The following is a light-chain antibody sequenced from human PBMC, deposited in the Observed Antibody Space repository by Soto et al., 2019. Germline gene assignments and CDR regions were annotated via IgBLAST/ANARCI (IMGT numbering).Light chain of an antibody. Sequence: EIVLTQSPGTLSLSLGERATLSCRASQSVPKNFLAWYQQKPGQAPRLLIYVASSRATGIPDRFSGSGSGTDFTLTISRLEPEDSAVYHCQQYGRTPGTFGQGTKVEI. J-gene: IGKJ1*01. CDR2: VAS. CDR3: QQYGRTPGT. V-gene: IGKV3-20*01. CDR1: QSVPKNF.